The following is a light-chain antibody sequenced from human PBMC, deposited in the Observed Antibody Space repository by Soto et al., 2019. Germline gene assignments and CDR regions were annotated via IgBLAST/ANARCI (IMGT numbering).Light chain of an antibody. CDR1: QTILSTSNNRNY. CDR3: QQYVSIQLN. Sequence: DIVMTQSPDSLAVSLGERATINCKSSQTILSTSNNRNYLAWYRQKPGQPPRLLIYWASTRESGVPDRISGSGSGTDFTLTISSLQAEDVEVYYCQQYVSIQLNFGGGTKVDIX. V-gene: IGKV4-1*01. J-gene: IGKJ4*01. CDR2: WAS.